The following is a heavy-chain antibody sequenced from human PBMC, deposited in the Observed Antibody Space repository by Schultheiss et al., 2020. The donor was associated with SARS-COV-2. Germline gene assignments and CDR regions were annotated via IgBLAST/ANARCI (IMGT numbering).Heavy chain of an antibody. J-gene: IGHJ5*02. V-gene: IGHV4-59*01. CDR1: GGSISSYY. Sequence: SETLSLTCTVSGGSISSYYWSWIRQPPGKGLEWIGNIYNSANTYYNPSLKSRVTISVDTSKNQFSLKLSSVTAADTAVYYCARVDLSASNWFDPWGQGTLVTVSS. CDR3: ARVDLSASNWFDP. CDR2: IYNSANT.